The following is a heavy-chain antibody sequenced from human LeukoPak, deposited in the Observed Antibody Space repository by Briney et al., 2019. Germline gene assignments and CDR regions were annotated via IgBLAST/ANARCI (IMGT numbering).Heavy chain of an antibody. Sequence: GGSLRLSCAASGFTFSSYSMNWVRQAPGKGLEWVSYISSSSTIYYADSVKGRFTISRDNAKNSLYLQMNSLRAEDTAVYYCARGVYGSGRHLLGYNWFDPWGQGTLVTVSS. D-gene: IGHD3-10*01. CDR1: GFTFSSYS. J-gene: IGHJ5*02. CDR2: ISSSSTI. CDR3: ARGVYGSGRHLLGYNWFDP. V-gene: IGHV3-48*04.